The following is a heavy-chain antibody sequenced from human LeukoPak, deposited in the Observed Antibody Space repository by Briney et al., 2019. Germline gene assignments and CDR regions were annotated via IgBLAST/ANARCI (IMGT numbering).Heavy chain of an antibody. CDR2: INWSGDTT. J-gene: IGHJ4*02. CDR3: AKDPAVAVAGRDYFDY. D-gene: IGHD6-19*01. V-gene: IGHV3-43*01. Sequence: GGSLRLSCAVSGFTFDDYTMHWVRQAPGKGLEWVSLINWSGDTTYYADSVKGRFTISRDNSKNTLYLQMNSLRAEDTAVYYCAKDPAVAVAGRDYFDYWGQGTLVTVSS. CDR1: GFTFDDYT.